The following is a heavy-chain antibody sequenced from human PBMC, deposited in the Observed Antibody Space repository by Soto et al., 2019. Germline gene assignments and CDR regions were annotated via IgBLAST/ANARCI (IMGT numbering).Heavy chain of an antibody. CDR1: GYTFTSYG. J-gene: IGHJ6*03. CDR3: AAYGSGSYYLEDYYYYYMDV. CDR2: ISAYNGNT. V-gene: IGHV1-18*01. Sequence: ASVKVSCKASGYTFTSYGISWVRQAPGQGLEWMGWISAYNGNTNYAQKLQGRVTMTTDTSTSTAYMELRSLRSDDTAVYYCAAYGSGSYYLEDYYYYYMDVWGKGTTVTV. D-gene: IGHD3-10*01.